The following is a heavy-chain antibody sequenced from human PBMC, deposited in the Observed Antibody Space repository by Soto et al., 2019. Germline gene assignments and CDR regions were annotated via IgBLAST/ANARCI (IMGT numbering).Heavy chain of an antibody. CDR3: ARDGPDCSGGSCYPWY. J-gene: IGHJ4*02. Sequence: ASVKVSCKASGYTFTSYAMHWVRQAPGQRLEWMGWINAGNGNTKYSQKFQGRVTITRDTSASTAYMELSSLRSEDTAVYYCARDGPDCSGGSCYPWYWGQGTLVTVSS. CDR1: GYTFTSYA. V-gene: IGHV1-3*01. D-gene: IGHD2-15*01. CDR2: INAGNGNT.